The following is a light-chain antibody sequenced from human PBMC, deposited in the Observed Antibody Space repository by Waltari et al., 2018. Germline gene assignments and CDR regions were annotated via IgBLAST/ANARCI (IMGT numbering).Light chain of an antibody. V-gene: IGKV1-39*01. CDR3: QQSHNTPWT. Sequence: DIPLTQPPSSLSASVGDRVTMPCRASHNIGIYLNWFQENPGKAPKLLSYAACMLQRGVPSRFRVSGSGTDCTLTISSLQPEDFATDDCQQSHNTPWTFGQGTKVENK. CDR2: AAC. CDR1: HNIGIY. J-gene: IGKJ1*01.